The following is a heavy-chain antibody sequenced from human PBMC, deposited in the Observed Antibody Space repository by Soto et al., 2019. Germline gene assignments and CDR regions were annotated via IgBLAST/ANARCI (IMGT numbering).Heavy chain of an antibody. J-gene: IGHJ4*02. CDR1: GGTFSTFG. V-gene: IGHV1-69*01. CDR3: ARTAPMDAGDKYYYDF. Sequence: QVQLVQSGAEVKKTGSSVKVSCKTSGGTFSTFGISWVRQAPGQGLEWMGGIIPFFGTAEYSQKFEDRITITADESTKTFYMDLRSLTSEDTAIYYCARTAPMDAGDKYYYDFWGQGALVTVSS. CDR2: IIPFFGTA. D-gene: IGHD3-16*01.